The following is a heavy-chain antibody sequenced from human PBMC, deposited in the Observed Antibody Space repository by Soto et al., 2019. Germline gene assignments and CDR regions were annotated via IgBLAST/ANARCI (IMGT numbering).Heavy chain of an antibody. D-gene: IGHD2-2*01. CDR3: AGGAPADYFDY. J-gene: IGHJ4*02. Sequence: ETLSLTWTVASGSISTYYWSWIRQPAGRGLELIGRIYSSGSTLYNPSLKSRVTMSVDTSKNQFSMNLSSVTAADTAVYYCAGGAPADYFDYWGQGTLVTVSS. CDR2: IYSSGST. CDR1: SGSISTYY. V-gene: IGHV4-4*07.